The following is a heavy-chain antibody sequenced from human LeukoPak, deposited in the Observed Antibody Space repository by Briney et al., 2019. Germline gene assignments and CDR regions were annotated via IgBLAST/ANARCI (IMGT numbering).Heavy chain of an antibody. D-gene: IGHD3-3*01. CDR2: IYSGGST. CDR1: GFTVSSNY. CDR3: ARSRTIFGVVRWYFDY. V-gene: IGHV3-66*02. Sequence: GGSLRLSCAASGFTVSSNYMSWVRQAPGKGLEWVSVIYSGGSTYYADSVKGRFTISRDNSKNTLYLQMNSLRAEDTAVYYCARSRTIFGVVRWYFDYWGQGNLVTVSS. J-gene: IGHJ4*02.